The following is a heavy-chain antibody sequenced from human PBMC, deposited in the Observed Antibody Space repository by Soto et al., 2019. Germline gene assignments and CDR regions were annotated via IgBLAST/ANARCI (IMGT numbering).Heavy chain of an antibody. Sequence: QVQLQESGPGLVKPSQTLSLTCTVSVGSISSGGYYWSWIRQHPGKGLEWIGYIYYSGSTYYNPSLQSRVTISADTSKNQCSLKLSSVTAADTAVYYCARVGWVPAAYFDYWGQGTLVTVSS. J-gene: IGHJ4*02. D-gene: IGHD2-2*01. CDR1: VGSISSGGYY. CDR3: ARVGWVPAAYFDY. V-gene: IGHV4-31*03. CDR2: IYYSGST.